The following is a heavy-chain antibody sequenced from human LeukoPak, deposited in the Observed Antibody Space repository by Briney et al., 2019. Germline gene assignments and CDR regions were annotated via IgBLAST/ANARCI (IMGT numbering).Heavy chain of an antibody. CDR1: GFTFSSYS. D-gene: IGHD5-24*01. J-gene: IGHJ4*02. CDR2: ISSSSSTI. Sequence: PGGSLRLSCAASGFTFSSYSMNWVRQAPGKGLEWVSYISSSSSTIYYADSVKGRFTISRDNAKNSLYLQMNSLRAEDTAVYYCARDRRDGYNSFDYWGQGTLVTVSS. CDR3: ARDRRDGYNSFDY. V-gene: IGHV3-48*01.